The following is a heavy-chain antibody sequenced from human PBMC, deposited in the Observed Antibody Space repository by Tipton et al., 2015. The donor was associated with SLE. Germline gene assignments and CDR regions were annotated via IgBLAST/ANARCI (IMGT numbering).Heavy chain of an antibody. CDR1: GFTFSDYA. CDR2: ISNSGYTI. Sequence: SLRLSCAVSGFTFSDYAMNWVRQSPGQGLEWVSYISNSGYTIHYAESVKGRFTVFRDDAKNSLYLQMNSLRAGDTAVYYCAGGYTYGFDHWGQGALVTVSS. V-gene: IGHV3-48*01. J-gene: IGHJ4*02. CDR3: AGGYTYGFDH. D-gene: IGHD5-18*01.